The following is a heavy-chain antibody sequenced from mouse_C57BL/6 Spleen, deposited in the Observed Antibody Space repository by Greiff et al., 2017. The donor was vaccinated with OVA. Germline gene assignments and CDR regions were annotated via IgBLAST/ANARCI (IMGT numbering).Heavy chain of an antibody. CDR1: GFNIKDYY. Sequence: EVQLQQSGAELVKPGASVKLSCTASGFNIKDYYMHWVKQRTEQGLEWIGRIDPEDGETKYAPKFQGKATLTADTSSNTAYLQLSSLTSEDAAVCYCARAGGTVVGDYWGQGTTLTVSS. CDR2: IDPEDGET. V-gene: IGHV14-2*01. CDR3: ARAGGTVVGDY. J-gene: IGHJ2*01. D-gene: IGHD1-1*01.